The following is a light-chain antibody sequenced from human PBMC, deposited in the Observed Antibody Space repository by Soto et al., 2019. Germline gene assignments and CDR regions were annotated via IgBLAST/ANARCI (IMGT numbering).Light chain of an antibody. J-gene: IGLJ2*01. CDR1: SSDVGRYNY. CDR2: DVN. Sequence: QSALTQPASVSGSPGQSITISCTGTSSDVGRYNYVSWYQQHPGKAPKLMIYDVNHRPSGVSNRFSGSKSGNTASLSISGLQADDEADYYCSSYTSSNTVVFGGGTKLTVL. V-gene: IGLV2-14*03. CDR3: SSYTSSNTVV.